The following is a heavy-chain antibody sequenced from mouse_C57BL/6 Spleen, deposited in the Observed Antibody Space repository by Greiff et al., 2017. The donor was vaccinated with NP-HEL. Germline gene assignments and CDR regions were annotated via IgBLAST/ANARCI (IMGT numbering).Heavy chain of an antibody. D-gene: IGHD1-1*01. CDR1: GYTFTSYG. Sequence: QVQLQQSGAELARPGASVKLSCKASGYTFTSYGISWVKQRTGQGLEWIGEIYPRSGNTYYNEKFKGKATLTADKSSSTAYMELRSLTSEDAAVYFCARGYYGSSFSYYYAMDYWGQGTSVTVSA. CDR2: IYPRSGNT. J-gene: IGHJ4*01. CDR3: ARGYYGSSFSYYYAMDY. V-gene: IGHV1-81*01.